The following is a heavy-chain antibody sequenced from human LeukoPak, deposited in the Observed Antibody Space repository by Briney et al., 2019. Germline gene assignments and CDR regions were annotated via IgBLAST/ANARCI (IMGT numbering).Heavy chain of an antibody. V-gene: IGHV1-2*02. CDR2: INPNSGGT. J-gene: IGHJ4*02. CDR1: GYTFIGYH. D-gene: IGHD3-9*01. CDR3: ARELDLYFFDY. Sequence: ASVKVSCKASGYTFIGYHIYWVRQAPGQGLEWMGWINPNSGGTNYVQNFQGRVTMTRDTSISTAYMELSRLTSDDTAVYYCARELDLYFFDYWGQGTLVTVSS.